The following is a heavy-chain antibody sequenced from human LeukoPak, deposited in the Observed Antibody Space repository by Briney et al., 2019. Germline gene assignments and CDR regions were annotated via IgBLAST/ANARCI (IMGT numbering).Heavy chain of an antibody. Sequence: GGSLRLSCEGSGFTFSNYWMSWVRQAPGKGLEWVANIQQHGSETYYGDSVKGRFTISRDNAKNSLYLQMNSLRADDTAVYYCAKDWTMVYFFDYWGQGTLVTVSS. CDR3: AKDWTMVYFFDY. CDR1: GFTFSNYW. D-gene: IGHD3-10*01. J-gene: IGHJ4*02. V-gene: IGHV3-7*01. CDR2: IQQHGSET.